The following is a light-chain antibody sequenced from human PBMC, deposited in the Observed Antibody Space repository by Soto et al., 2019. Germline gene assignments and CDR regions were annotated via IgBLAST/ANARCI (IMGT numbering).Light chain of an antibody. V-gene: IGKV4-1*01. CDR3: QQYYNSIT. CDR1: QTILYFSNNKNF. CDR2: WAS. J-gene: IGKJ5*01. Sequence: DIVMTQSPDSLAVSLGDRATINCKSSQTILYFSNNKNFLAWYQQKAGQPPKLLITWASTRESGVPDRFSGSGSGTDFTLTISSLQAEDVAVYYCQQYYNSITFGQGTRLEI.